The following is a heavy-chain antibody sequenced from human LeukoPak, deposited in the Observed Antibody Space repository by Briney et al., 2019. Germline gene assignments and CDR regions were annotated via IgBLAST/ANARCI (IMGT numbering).Heavy chain of an antibody. CDR3: ARESDACDY. CDR1: GFTFSSYA. V-gene: IGHV3-30-3*01. Sequence: GGSLRLSCAASGFTFSSYAMHWVRQAPGKGLEWVAVISYDGSNKYYADSVKGQFTISRDNSKNTLYLQMNSLRAEDTAVYYCARESDACDYWGQGTLVTVSS. CDR2: ISYDGSNK. D-gene: IGHD2-2*01. J-gene: IGHJ4*02.